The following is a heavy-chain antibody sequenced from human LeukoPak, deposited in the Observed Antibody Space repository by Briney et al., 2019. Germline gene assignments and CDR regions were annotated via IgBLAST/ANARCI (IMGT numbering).Heavy chain of an antibody. CDR3: ARDLRPTEFPLYYFDY. J-gene: IGHJ4*02. CDR1: GFTFSSYS. Sequence: GSLRLSCAASGFTFSSYSMNWVRQAPGKGLEWVSSISSSSSYIYYADSVKGRFTISRDNAKNSLYLQMNSLRAEDTAVYYCARDLRPTEFPLYYFDYWGQGTLVTVSS. V-gene: IGHV3-21*01. D-gene: IGHD2-21*01. CDR2: ISSSSSYI.